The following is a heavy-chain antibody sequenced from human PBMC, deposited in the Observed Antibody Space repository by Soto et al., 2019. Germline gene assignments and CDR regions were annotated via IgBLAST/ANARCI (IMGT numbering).Heavy chain of an antibody. V-gene: IGHV4-34*01. CDR2: MSHSGGT. CDR3: ARVERGTATTVVYAFDI. J-gene: IGHJ3*02. D-gene: IGHD1-1*01. Sequence: HVQLQQWGAGLLKPSETLSLTCAVYGGFVSSGSYYWSWILQPPGKGLEWIGEMSHSGGTHFNPSLKSRVTNSVDTSKNQCSLKMCSVTAADTALYYCARVERGTATTVVYAFDIWGPGTMVTVSS. CDR1: GGFVSSGSYY.